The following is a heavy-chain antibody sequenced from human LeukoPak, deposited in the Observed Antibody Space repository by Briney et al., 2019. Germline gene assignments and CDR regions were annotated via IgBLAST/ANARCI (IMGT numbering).Heavy chain of an antibody. CDR3: ARDSLYGVVDY. D-gene: IGHD4-17*01. V-gene: IGHV1-46*01. CDR2: INPSGGST. J-gene: IGHJ4*02. CDR1: GYTFTSYY. Sequence: GASVTVSCTTSGYTFTSYYIHWVRQAPGQGLEWMGIINPSGGSTSYAQKFQGRVTMTRDTSTSTVYMYLSSLRSEDTAVYYCARDSLYGVVDYWGQGTLVTVSS.